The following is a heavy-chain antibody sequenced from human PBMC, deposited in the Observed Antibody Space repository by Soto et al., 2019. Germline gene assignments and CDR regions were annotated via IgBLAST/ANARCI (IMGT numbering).Heavy chain of an antibody. D-gene: IGHD3-9*01. CDR3: ASLRYFDWWFDY. CDR1: GGSISSYY. CDR2: IYYSGST. V-gene: IGHV4-59*08. J-gene: IGHJ4*02. Sequence: SETLSLTCTVSGGSISSYYWSWIRQPPGKGLEWIGYIYYSGSTNYNPSLKSRFTISVDTSKNQFSLKLSSVTAADTTVYYCASLRYFDWWFDYWGQGTLVTVSS.